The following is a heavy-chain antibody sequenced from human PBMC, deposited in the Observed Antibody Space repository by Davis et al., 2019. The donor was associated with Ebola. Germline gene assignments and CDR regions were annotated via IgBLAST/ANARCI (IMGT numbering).Heavy chain of an antibody. CDR3: AKGLRGGWYQDAFDI. J-gene: IGHJ3*02. D-gene: IGHD6-19*01. CDR1: GFMFGDHY. CDR2: ITSTGQTK. V-gene: IGHV3-11*01. Sequence: GESLKISCATSGFMFGDHYMSWVRQAPGRGLEWIAYITSTGQTKYYADSVKGRFIISRDDAKSSVSLQMNSLRAEDTAVYYCAKGLRGGWYQDAFDIWGQGTMVTVSS.